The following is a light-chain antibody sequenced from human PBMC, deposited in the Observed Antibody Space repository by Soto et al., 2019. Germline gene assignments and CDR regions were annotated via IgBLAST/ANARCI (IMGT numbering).Light chain of an antibody. V-gene: IGKV1-17*03. CDR1: QGINNY. CDR2: ASS. J-gene: IGKJ2*01. CDR3: LQHKTYPYT. Sequence: DIQMTQSQSAMSPSVVDRVTITFRASQGINNYLAWFQQKPGKVPKCLIYASSSLQSGIPSRFSGSRSGTEFTLTISSLQPEDFATYYCLQHKTYPYTFGQGTKLEIK.